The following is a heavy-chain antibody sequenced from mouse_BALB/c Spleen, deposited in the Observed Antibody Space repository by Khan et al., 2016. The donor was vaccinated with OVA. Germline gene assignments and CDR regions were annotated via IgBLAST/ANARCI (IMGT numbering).Heavy chain of an antibody. V-gene: IGHV1-80*01. CDR2: IYPGDGDT. CDR3: ARSGYDYFAY. J-gene: IGHJ3*01. Sequence: QVQLKQSGAELVRPGSSVKFSCKASGYAFSNYWMNWVKQRPGQGLEWIGQIYPGDGDTSFNGKFRGKATLTADKSSSTAYMQLSSLTSEDSAVYFCARSGYDYFAYWGQGTLVTVSA. D-gene: IGHD2-14*01. CDR1: GYAFSNYW.